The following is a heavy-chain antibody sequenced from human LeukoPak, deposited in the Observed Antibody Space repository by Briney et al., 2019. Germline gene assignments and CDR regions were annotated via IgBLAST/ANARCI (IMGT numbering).Heavy chain of an antibody. J-gene: IGHJ4*02. V-gene: IGHV3-23*01. D-gene: IGHD1-26*01. CDR2: ISGSGGST. CDR1: GFTFSNAW. Sequence: GGSLRLSCAASGFTFSNAWMSWVRQAPGKGLEWVSAISGSGGSTYYADSVKGRFTISRDNAKNSLYLQMNSLRPEDTALYFCVRDKIVGATVLDYWGQGTLVTVSS. CDR3: VRDKIVGATVLDY.